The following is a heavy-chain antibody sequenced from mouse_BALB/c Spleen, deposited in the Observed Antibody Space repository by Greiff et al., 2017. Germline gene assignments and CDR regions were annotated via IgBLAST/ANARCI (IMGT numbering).Heavy chain of an antibody. CDR1: GFNIKDYY. J-gene: IGHJ1*01. Sequence: VQLQQSGAELVRPGALVKLSCKASGFNIKDYYMHWVKQRPEQGLEWIGWIDPENGNTIYDPKFQGKASITADTSSNTAYLQLSSLTSEDTAVYYCARRLLRLRYFDVWGAGTTVTVSS. V-gene: IGHV14-1*02. CDR3: ARRLLRLRYFDV. D-gene: IGHD1-2*01. CDR2: IDPENGNT.